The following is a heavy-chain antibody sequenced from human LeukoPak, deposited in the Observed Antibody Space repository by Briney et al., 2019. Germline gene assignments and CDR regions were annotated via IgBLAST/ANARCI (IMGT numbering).Heavy chain of an antibody. V-gene: IGHV3-33*01. CDR2: IWYDGSYI. CDR1: GFTFSSHG. D-gene: IGHD3-10*01. Sequence: GGSLRLSCAASGFTFSSHGMHWVRQAPGTGLEWVAVIWYDGSYIYYADSVKGRFTISRDNAKNSLYLQMNSLRAEDTAVYYCARRYYGPPNYGMDVWGQGTTVTVSS. CDR3: ARRYYGPPNYGMDV. J-gene: IGHJ6*02.